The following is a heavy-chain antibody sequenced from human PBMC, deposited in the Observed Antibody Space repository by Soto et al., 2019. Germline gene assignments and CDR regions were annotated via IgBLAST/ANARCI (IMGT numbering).Heavy chain of an antibody. CDR3: AREGPAPYYYYGMDV. V-gene: IGHV1-18*01. J-gene: IGHJ6*02. CDR2: ISGYNGNT. CDR1: GYSFTTYG. Sequence: QVQLVQSRGEVKKPGASVKVSCKTSGYSFTTYGISWVRQAPGQGLDWMGWISGYNGNTNYEQKLQGRVTMPTDTSTSTAYMELRSLRSDDTAVYYCAREGPAPYYYYGMDVWGQGSTVTVSS.